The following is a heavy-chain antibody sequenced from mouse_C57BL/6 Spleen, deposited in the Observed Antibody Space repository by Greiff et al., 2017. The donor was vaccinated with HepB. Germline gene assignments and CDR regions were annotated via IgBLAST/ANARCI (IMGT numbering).Heavy chain of an antibody. CDR1: GYTFTSYW. J-gene: IGHJ3*01. V-gene: IGHV1-69*01. CDR2: IDPSDSYT. D-gene: IGHD1-1*01. CDR3: ARLDYYGSSLAWFAY. Sequence: VQLQQPGAELVMPGASVKLSCKASGYTFTSYWMHWVKQRPGQGLEWIGEIDPSDSYTNYNQKFKGKSTLTVDKSSSTAYMQLSSLTSEDSAVYYCARLDYYGSSLAWFAYWGQGTLVTVSA.